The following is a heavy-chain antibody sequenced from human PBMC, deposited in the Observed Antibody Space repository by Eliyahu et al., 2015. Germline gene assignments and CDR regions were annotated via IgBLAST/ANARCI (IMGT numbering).Heavy chain of an antibody. CDR1: GFTFXNYA. V-gene: IGHV3-23*01. CDR3: ARDRGRIVGATYDAFDI. Sequence: EVQLLESGGGLVQPGGSLRLXCAAXGFTFXNYAMSWVRQAPGQGLEWVSSVSGPGSXTYHADSVRGRFTISRDNSKNTLYLQMNSLRAEDTAVYYCARDRGRIVGATYDAFDIWGQGTVVTVSS. J-gene: IGHJ3*02. D-gene: IGHD1-26*01. CDR2: VSGPGSXT.